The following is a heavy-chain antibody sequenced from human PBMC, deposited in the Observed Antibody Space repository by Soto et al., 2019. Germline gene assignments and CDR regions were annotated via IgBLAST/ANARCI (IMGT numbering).Heavy chain of an antibody. CDR1: GGSISSSSYY. D-gene: IGHD2-2*01. V-gene: IGHV4-39*01. CDR2: IYYSGST. J-gene: IGHJ6*02. Sequence: QLQLQESGPGLVKPSETLSLTCTVSGGSISSSSYYWGWIRQPPGKGLEWIGSIYYSGSTYYNPSLKSRVTISVDTSKNQFSLKLSSVTAADTAVYYCASKGAPLPYYYYYGMDVWGQGTTVTVSS. CDR3: ASKGAPLPYYYYYGMDV.